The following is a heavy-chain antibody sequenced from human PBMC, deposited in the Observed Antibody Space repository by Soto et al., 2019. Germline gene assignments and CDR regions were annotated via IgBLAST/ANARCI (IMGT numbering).Heavy chain of an antibody. J-gene: IGHJ4*02. CDR1: GFSFSVNGVA. Sequence: QITLKESGPTLVKPTQTLTLTCTFSGFSFSVNGVAVGWIRQPPGQALEWPALIYWDDDQRYNPSLKDRLTITKDTSRNQVVLTMTNMDPVDTATYYCAHKRDVSRGFKYWGQGTLVTVSS. V-gene: IGHV2-5*02. CDR3: AHKRDVSRGFKY. D-gene: IGHD3-10*01. CDR2: IYWDDDQ.